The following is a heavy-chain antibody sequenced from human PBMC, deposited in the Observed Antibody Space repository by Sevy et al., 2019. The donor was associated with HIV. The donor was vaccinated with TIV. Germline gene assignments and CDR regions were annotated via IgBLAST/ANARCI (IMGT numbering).Heavy chain of an antibody. CDR3: AHRRSKGITITEFDY. J-gene: IGHJ4*02. Sequence: SGPTLVKPTQTLTLTCTFSGFSFSTSGVGVGWIRQPPGKAPEWLAMIYWDGDTRYSPSLMNRLTITKDTSKDQVVLRMANMEPVDTGIYYCAHRRSKGITITEFDYWGQGTLVTVSS. V-gene: IGHV2-5*02. CDR1: GFSFSTSGVG. CDR2: IYWDGDT. D-gene: IGHD3-9*01.